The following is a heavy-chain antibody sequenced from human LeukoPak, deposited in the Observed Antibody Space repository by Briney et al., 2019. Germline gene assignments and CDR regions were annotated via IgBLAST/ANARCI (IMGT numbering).Heavy chain of an antibody. CDR1: GYTFTGYY. Sequence: ASVKVSCKASGYTFTGYYMHWVRQAPGQGLEWMGWINPNSGGTNYAQKFRGRVTMTRDTSISTAYMELSRLRSDDTAVYYCAREGSSQQLVNWFDPWGQGTLVTVSS. J-gene: IGHJ5*02. D-gene: IGHD6-13*01. CDR3: AREGSSQQLVNWFDP. CDR2: INPNSGGT. V-gene: IGHV1-2*02.